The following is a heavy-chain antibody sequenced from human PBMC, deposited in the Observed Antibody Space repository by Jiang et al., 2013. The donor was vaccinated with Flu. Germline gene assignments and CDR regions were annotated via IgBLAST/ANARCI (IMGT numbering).Heavy chain of an antibody. J-gene: IGHJ4*02. Sequence: SWSWIRQPPGKGLEWIGYIYHSGSTYYNPSLKSRVTISVDRSKNQFSLKLSSVTAADTAVYYCARAGTAEEYYYDSSGSTLGGLEYWGQGTLVTVSS. CDR3: ARAGTAEEYYYDSSGSTLGGLEY. CDR2: IYHSGST. V-gene: IGHV4-30-2*01. CDR1: S. D-gene: IGHD3-22*01.